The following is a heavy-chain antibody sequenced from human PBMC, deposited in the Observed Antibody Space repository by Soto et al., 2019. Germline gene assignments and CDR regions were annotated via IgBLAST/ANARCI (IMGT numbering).Heavy chain of an antibody. CDR1: GFTFSSYG. D-gene: IGHD3-22*01. CDR2: ISYDGSNK. V-gene: IGHV3-30*18. Sequence: QVQLVESGGGVVQPGRSLRLSCAASGFTFSSYGIHWVRQAPGKGLEWVALISYDGSNKYYADSVKGRFTISRDNSKNTLYLQMNSLRVEDTALYYCAKDAPYYYDSSGYYGPFDYWGQGTLVTVSS. CDR3: AKDAPYYYDSSGYYGPFDY. J-gene: IGHJ4*02.